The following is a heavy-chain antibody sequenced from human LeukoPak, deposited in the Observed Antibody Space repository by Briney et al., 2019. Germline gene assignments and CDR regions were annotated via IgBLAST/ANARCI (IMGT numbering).Heavy chain of an antibody. CDR2: INGGNGNT. CDR1: GYTFTSYA. V-gene: IGHV1-3*01. J-gene: IGHJ4*02. D-gene: IGHD3-22*01. CDR3: ARSSRAITMIIVAVGA. Sequence: ASVKVSCKASGYTFTSYAMHWVRQAPGQRLEWMGWINGGNGNTKYSPKFQGRVTITRERSASTAYMELSSLRSEDTAVYYCARSSRAITMIIVAVGAWGQGTLLTVSS.